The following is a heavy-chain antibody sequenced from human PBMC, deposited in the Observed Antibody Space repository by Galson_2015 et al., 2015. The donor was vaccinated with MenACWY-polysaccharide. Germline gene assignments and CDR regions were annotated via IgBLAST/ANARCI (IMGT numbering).Heavy chain of an antibody. J-gene: IGHJ4*02. V-gene: IGHV3-23*01. CDR1: GFTFSSCG. CDR3: AKDWRGEVPRGPDLDS. CDR2: ISGSGGST. Sequence: SLRLSCAASGFTFSSCGMSWVRQAPGKGLEWVSSISGSGGSTFYADSVKGRFTISRDNSKNTLSLQVNSLRAEDTAKYYCAKDWRGEVPRGPDLDSWGRGTLVT. D-gene: IGHD3-10*01.